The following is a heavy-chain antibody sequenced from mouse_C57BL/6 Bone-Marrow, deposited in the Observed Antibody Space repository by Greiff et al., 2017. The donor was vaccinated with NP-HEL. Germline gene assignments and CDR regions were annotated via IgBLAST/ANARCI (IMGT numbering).Heavy chain of an antibody. D-gene: IGHD1-1*01. J-gene: IGHJ1*03. V-gene: IGHV1-15*01. CDR3: RYYYGSSYGYFDV. CDR2: IDPETGGT. Sequence: QVQLQQSGAELVRPGASVTLSCKASGYTFTDYEMHWVKQTPVHGLEWIGAIDPETGGTAYNQKFKGKAILTADKSSSTAYMELRSLTSEDSAVYYCRYYYGSSYGYFDVWGTGTTVTVSS. CDR1: GYTFTDYE.